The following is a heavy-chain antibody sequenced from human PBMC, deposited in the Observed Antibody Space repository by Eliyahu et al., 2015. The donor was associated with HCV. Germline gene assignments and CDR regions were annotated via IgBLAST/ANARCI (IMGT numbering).Heavy chain of an antibody. Sequence: GSLRLSCAASGFSFSTAWMNWVRQAPGKGLEWVGRIKSKSDGTTDYAAPVKGRFTISKDESKNTLYLQMNSLKNEDTAMYYCTTVFYEKYRSPDSWGQGTLVTVSS. V-gene: IGHV3-15*07. J-gene: IGHJ4*02. CDR1: GFSFSTAW. CDR2: IKSKSDGTT. D-gene: IGHD2/OR15-2a*01. CDR3: TTVFYEKYRSPDS.